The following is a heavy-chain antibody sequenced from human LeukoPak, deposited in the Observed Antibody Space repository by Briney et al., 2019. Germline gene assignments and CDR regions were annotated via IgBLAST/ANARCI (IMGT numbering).Heavy chain of an antibody. J-gene: IGHJ4*02. CDR2: INPNSGGT. CDR1: GYTFTSYY. Sequence: ASVKVSCKASGYTFTSYYMHWVRQAPGQGLEWMGWINPNSGGTNYAQKFQGRVTMTRDTSISTAYMELSRLRSDDTAVYYCARASGFSSSSGGPIDYWGQGTLVTVSS. D-gene: IGHD6-6*01. CDR3: ARASGFSSSSGGPIDY. V-gene: IGHV1-2*02.